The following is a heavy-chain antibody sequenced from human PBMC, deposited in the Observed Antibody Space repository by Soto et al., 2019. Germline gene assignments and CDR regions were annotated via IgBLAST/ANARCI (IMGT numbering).Heavy chain of an antibody. CDR2: INPSGGST. V-gene: IGHV1-46*01. J-gene: IGHJ4*02. D-gene: IGHD2-2*01. CDR1: GYTFASYY. CDR3: ARDFVLVPSALYYCDY. Sequence: QVQLVQSGSEVKKPGASVKVSCKTSGYTFASYYMHWVRQAPGQGLEWMGTINPSGGSTSYAQKFQGRVTMTRDTSTNTVYMELSSLRSEDTAMYYCARDFVLVPSALYYCDYWGQGTLVTVSS.